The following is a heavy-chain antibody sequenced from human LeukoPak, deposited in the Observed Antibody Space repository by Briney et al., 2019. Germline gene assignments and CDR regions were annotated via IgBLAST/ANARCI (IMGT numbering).Heavy chain of an antibody. V-gene: IGHV4-4*07. CDR1: GGSISSYY. CDR3: AKDLTVGASYYFDY. D-gene: IGHD1-26*01. J-gene: IGHJ4*02. Sequence: PSETLSLTCTVSGGSISSYYWSWIRQPAGKGLEWIGRFYSGGSTDYNPSLKSRVTMSVDTSKNQFSLKLSSVTAADTAVYYCAKDLTVGASYYFDYWGQGTLVTVSS. CDR2: FYSGGST.